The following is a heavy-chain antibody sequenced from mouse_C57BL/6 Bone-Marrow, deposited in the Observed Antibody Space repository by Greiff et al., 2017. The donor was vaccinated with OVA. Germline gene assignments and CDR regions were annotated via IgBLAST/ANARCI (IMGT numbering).Heavy chain of an antibody. Sequence: QVQLQQPGAELVMPGASVKLSCKASGYTFTSYWMHWVKQRPGQGLEWIGEIDPSDSYTNYNQKFKGKSTLTVDKSSSTAYMELRSLTSEDSAVYYCARKFTAQARGGFAYWGQGTLVTVYA. CDR2: IDPSDSYT. D-gene: IGHD3-2*02. V-gene: IGHV1-69*01. J-gene: IGHJ3*01. CDR1: GYTFTSYW. CDR3: ARKFTAQARGGFAY.